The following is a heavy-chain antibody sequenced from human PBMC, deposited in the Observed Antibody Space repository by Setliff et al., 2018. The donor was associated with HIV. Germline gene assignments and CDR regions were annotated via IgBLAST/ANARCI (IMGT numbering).Heavy chain of an antibody. D-gene: IGHD6-19*01. CDR2: ISPNSGDT. CDR1: GYTFTGYD. Sequence: GASVKVSCKASGYTFTGYDIHGVRQAPGQGLEWMGRISPNSGDTNYAQKFQGRVAMTRDTSASTAYMELSSLSSVTAADTAVYYCARDLGAVAGYYFDYWGQGTLVTVS. J-gene: IGHJ4*02. CDR3: ARDLGAVAGYYFDY. V-gene: IGHV1-2*06.